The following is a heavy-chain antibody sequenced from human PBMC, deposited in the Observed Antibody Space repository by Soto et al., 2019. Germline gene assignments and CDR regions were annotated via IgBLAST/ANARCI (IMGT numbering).Heavy chain of an antibody. Sequence: QVQLVQSGAEMRKPGASVKVSCKASGYTFSNYGITWVRQAPGQGLEWMGWISAHNGNSKYAQRLQGRVTLTTDTSTSTAYMELRSLRSDDTAVYYCARDWYFFGSGSPNHMDVCGKGTTVTVSS. J-gene: IGHJ6*03. D-gene: IGHD3-10*01. CDR2: ISAHNGNS. V-gene: IGHV1-18*01. CDR1: GYTFSNYG. CDR3: ARDWYFFGSGSPNHMDV.